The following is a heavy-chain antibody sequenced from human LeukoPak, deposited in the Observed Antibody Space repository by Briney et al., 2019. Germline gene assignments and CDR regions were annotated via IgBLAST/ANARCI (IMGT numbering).Heavy chain of an antibody. V-gene: IGHV3-30*02. CDR1: GFTFSNYG. CDR2: IRYDGSNK. D-gene: IGHD1-14*01. CDR3: AKGGNLGYYYYMDV. Sequence: GGSLRLSCAASGFTFSNYGMHWVRQAPGKGLEWVAFIRYDGSNKYYADSVKGRFTISRDNSKNTLYLQMNSLRAEDTAVYYCAKGGNLGYYYYMDVWGKGTTVTVSS. J-gene: IGHJ6*03.